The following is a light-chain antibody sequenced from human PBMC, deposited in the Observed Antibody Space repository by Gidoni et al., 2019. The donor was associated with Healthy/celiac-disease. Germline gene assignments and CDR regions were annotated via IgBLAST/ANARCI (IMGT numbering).Light chain of an antibody. CDR1: QSVSSY. CDR2: YAS. J-gene: IGKJ2*01. Sequence: EIVLTQSPATLSLSPGERATLSCRASQSVSSYLAWYQQKPDQAPPRLLIYYASNRATGIPARFSGSGSGTDFTLTISSLEPEDFAVYYCQQRSTFGQGTKLEIK. V-gene: IGKV3-11*01. CDR3: QQRST.